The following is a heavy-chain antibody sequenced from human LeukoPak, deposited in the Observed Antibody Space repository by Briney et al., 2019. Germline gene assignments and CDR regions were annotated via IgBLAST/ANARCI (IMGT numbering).Heavy chain of an antibody. CDR3: ARLTGIYYYMDV. Sequence: PSETLSLTCTLSGGSISIYYWSWIRQSAGKGREWIGRIYTSGSTNYNPSLKSRVTMSVDTSKNQFSLKLSSVTAADTAVYYCARLTGIYYYMDVWGKGTTVTISS. J-gene: IGHJ6*03. CDR1: GGSISIYY. D-gene: IGHD3-9*01. V-gene: IGHV4-4*07. CDR2: IYTSGST.